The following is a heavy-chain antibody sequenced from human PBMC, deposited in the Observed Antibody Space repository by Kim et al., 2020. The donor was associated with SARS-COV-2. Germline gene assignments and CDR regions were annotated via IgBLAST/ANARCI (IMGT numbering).Heavy chain of an antibody. Sequence: AQKFQGRVTMTRDTSTSTVYMELSSLRSEDTAVYYCARDRGGNAAGTIDYWGQGTLVTVAS. CDR3: ARDRGGNAAGTIDY. D-gene: IGHD6-13*01. V-gene: IGHV1-46*01. J-gene: IGHJ4*02.